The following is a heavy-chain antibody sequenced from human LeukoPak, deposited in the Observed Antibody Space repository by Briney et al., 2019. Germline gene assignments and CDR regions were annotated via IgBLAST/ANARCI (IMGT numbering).Heavy chain of an antibody. CDR2: IKQDGSEK. Sequence: GGSLRLSCAASGFTFSSYWMSWVRQAPGKGLEWVANIKQDGSEKYYVDSVKGRFTISRDNSKNTLYLQMNSLRAEDTAVYYCAKEVATIQFDYWGQGTLVTVSS. V-gene: IGHV3-7*03. CDR1: GFTFSSYW. D-gene: IGHD5-12*01. CDR3: AKEVATIQFDY. J-gene: IGHJ4*02.